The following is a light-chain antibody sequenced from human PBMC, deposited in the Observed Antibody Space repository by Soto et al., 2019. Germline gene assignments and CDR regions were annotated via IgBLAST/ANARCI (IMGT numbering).Light chain of an antibody. CDR3: QQYMSSVT. CDR2: GVS. J-gene: IGKJ1*01. V-gene: IGKV3-20*01. Sequence: EIVLTQSPGSLSLSPGERATLSCRASQSVDSTFFAWYQKKRGQAPRLLMYGVSKRATGIPGRFSGSGSGTDFTITISILEPDDFAVYYCQQYMSSVTFGQGTRVEIK. CDR1: QSVDSTF.